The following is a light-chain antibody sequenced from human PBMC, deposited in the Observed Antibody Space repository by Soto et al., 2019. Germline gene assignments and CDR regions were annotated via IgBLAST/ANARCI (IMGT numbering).Light chain of an antibody. CDR1: QRINSW. J-gene: IGKJ1*01. CDR2: KAS. CDR3: KQYDGXPWT. Sequence: DIQMTQSPSTLSASVWDRVTITCRAGQRINSWVAWYKKKPGKAPTILIYKASSLESGVTSMFSGSGYGTEFTLSISRLQPDDFATYYCKQYDGXPWTCGQGTKV. V-gene: IGKV1-5*03.